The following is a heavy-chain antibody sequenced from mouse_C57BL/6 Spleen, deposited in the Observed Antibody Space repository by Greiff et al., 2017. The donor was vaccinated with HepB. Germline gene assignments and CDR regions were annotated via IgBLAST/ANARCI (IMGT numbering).Heavy chain of an antibody. D-gene: IGHD4-1*01. Sequence: EVKLMVSGGGLVKPGGSLKLSCAASGFTFSDYGMHWVRQAPEKGLEWVAYISSGSSTIYYADKVKGRFTISRDNAKNTLFLQMTSLRSEDTAMYYCARPELGYAMDYWGQGTSVTVSS. J-gene: IGHJ4*01. CDR1: GFTFSDYG. CDR3: ARPELGYAMDY. CDR2: ISSGSSTI. V-gene: IGHV5-17*01.